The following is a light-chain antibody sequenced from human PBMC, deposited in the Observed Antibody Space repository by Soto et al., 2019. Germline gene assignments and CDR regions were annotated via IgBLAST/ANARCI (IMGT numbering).Light chain of an antibody. J-gene: IGKJ1*01. Sequence: DIQMTQSPSSLSASVGDTVTITCRASQSISSWLAWYQQKPGKAPKLLIYKASSLGSGVPSRFSGSGSGTEFTLTISSLQPDDFATYYCQQYNKYPGTFGQGTKVEIK. CDR3: QQYNKYPGT. CDR2: KAS. V-gene: IGKV1-5*03. CDR1: QSISSW.